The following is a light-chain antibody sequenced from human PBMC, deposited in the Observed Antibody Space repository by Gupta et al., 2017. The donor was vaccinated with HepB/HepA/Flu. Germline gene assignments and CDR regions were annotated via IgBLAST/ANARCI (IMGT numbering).Light chain of an antibody. V-gene: IGKV3-7*01. Sequence: PGERVTLSCRASQSVSSSFFMSYQQKPGQAPRHLIYGESTRETSIPARFSGSGAGTDFTLTISSLQPADFAVYYCQQNDNLPWTFGQGTKVEIK. CDR2: GES. CDR3: QQNDNLPWT. J-gene: IGKJ1*01. CDR1: QSVSSSF.